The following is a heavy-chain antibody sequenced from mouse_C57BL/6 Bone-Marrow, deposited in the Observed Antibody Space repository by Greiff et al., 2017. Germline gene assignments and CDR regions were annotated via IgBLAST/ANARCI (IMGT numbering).Heavy chain of an antibody. CDR3: ARYDYDENYFDY. Sequence: QVQLQQPGAELVRPGTSVKMSCKASGYTFTNYWIGWAKQRPGHGLEWIGDIYPGGGYTNYNEKFKGKATLTADKSSSTAYMQFSSLTSEDSAIYYCARYDYDENYFDYWGQGTTLTVSS. CDR1: GYTFTNYW. CDR2: IYPGGGYT. V-gene: IGHV1-63*01. D-gene: IGHD2-4*01. J-gene: IGHJ2*01.